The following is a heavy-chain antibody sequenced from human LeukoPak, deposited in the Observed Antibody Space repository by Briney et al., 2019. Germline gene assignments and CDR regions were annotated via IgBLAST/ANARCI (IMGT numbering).Heavy chain of an antibody. V-gene: IGHV3-74*01. CDR3: ASGEVFGNLFDVY. CDR1: GFTFSRYW. Sequence: GGSLRLSCAASGFTFSRYWMHWVRQVPGKGLVWVSHINSDGSSTTYADSVKGRFTISRDNAKNTLYLQMNSLRGEDTGVYYCASGEVFGNLFDVYWGQGTLVTVSS. J-gene: IGHJ4*02. D-gene: IGHD3-10*02. CDR2: INSDGSST.